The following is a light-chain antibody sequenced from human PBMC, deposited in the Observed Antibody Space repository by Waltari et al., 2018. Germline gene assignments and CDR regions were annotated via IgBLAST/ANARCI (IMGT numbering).Light chain of an antibody. CDR3: ATWDSSLSNVL. Sequence: QSVLTQPPSVSAAPGQKVTISCSGSSSNIGSNPVSWYQQLPGTAPKLLLYHSHQAPSGIPDRFSGSKSGTSATLGITGLQTGDEANYYCATWDSSLSNVLFGGGTKLSVL. V-gene: IGLV1-51*01. CDR1: SSNIGSNP. J-gene: IGLJ2*01. CDR2: HSH.